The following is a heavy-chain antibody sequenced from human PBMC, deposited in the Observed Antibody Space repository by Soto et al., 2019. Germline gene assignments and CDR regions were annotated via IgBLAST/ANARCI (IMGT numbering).Heavy chain of an antibody. J-gene: IGHJ3*02. CDR3: ARRVVVVAATRDAFDI. CDR2: INHSGST. CDR1: GGSFSGYY. D-gene: IGHD2-15*01. Sequence: TLSLTCAVYGGSFSGYYWSWIRQPPGKGLEWIGEINHSGSTNYNPSLKSRVTISVDTSKNQFSLKLSSVTAADTAVYYCARRVVVVAATRDAFDIWGQGTMVTVSS. V-gene: IGHV4-34*01.